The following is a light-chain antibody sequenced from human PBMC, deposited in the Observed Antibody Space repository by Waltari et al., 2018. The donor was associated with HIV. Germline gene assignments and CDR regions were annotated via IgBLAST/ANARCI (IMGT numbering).Light chain of an antibody. J-gene: IGKJ1*01. CDR2: GAS. CDR3: QQYNNWLWT. Sequence: IVLNQTPATPHAHPGERTTISCRASQSVSSTLAWYRQKPGQPPRLLIYGASTRATGIPARVSGSGSGTEFTLTISSLQSEDFAVYYCQQYNNWLWTFGQGTKVEIK. CDR1: QSVSST. V-gene: IGKV3-15*01.